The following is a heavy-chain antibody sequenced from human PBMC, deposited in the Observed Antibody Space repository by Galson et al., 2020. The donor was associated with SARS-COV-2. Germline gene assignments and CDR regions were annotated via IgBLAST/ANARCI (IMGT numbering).Heavy chain of an antibody. Sequence: SETLSLTCTVSGGSISSYYWSWIRQPPGKGLEWIGYIYYSGSTNYNPSLKSRVTISVDTSKNQFSLKMSSVTAADTAVYYCARVFWGNMVVVLPSYFDIWGQGTMVSVSS. CDR1: GGSISSYY. V-gene: IGHV4-59*12. CDR2: IYYSGST. J-gene: IGHJ3*02. CDR3: ARVFWGNMVVVLPSYFDI. D-gene: IGHD3-16*01.